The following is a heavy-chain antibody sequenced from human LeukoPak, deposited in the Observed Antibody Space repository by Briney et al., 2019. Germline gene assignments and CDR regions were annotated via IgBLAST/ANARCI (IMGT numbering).Heavy chain of an antibody. CDR3: ATDVGAD. J-gene: IGHJ4*02. V-gene: IGHV3-7*01. Sequence: GGSLRLSCAASGFTFSSSWMTWVRQTPGKGLEWVANIKTDGSEKHYVDSVKGRFTISRDNAKNSLYLQMNSLGAEDTAVYYCATDVGADWGQGTLVTVSS. CDR2: IKTDGSEK. CDR1: GFTFSSSW.